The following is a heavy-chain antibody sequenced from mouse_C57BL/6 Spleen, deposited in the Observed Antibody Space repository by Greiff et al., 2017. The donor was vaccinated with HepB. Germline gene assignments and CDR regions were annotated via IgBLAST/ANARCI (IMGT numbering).Heavy chain of an antibody. J-gene: IGHJ1*03. CDR3: ARNPVYYDYNYWYFDV. CDR1: GFSLTSYG. Sequence: QVQLQQSGPGLVQPSQSLSITCTVSGFSLTSYGVHWVRQSPGKGLEWLGVIWSGGSTDYNAAFISRLSISKDNSKSQVFFKMNSLQADDTAIYYCARNPVYYDYNYWYFDVWGTGTTVTVSS. D-gene: IGHD2-4*01. V-gene: IGHV2-2*01. CDR2: IWSGGST.